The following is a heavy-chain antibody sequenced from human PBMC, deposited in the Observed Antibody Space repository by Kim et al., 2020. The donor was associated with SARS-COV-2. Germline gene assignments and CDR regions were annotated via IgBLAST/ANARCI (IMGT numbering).Heavy chain of an antibody. J-gene: IGHJ5*02. D-gene: IGHD6-19*01. Sequence: THPTPSLKSRVTLSVDTSKNQFSLKLSSVTAADTAVYYCARRGGWGWFDPWGQGTLVTVSS. CDR2: T. CDR3: ARRGGWGWFDP. V-gene: IGHV4-59*08.